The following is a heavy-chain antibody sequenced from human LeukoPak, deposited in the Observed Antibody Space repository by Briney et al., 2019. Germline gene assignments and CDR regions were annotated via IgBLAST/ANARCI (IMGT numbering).Heavy chain of an antibody. J-gene: IGHJ5*02. CDR2: INPNSGGT. CDR1: GYTFTGYY. CDR3: ARGYDYGDYVST. Sequence: ASVKVSCKASGYTFTGYYMHWVRQAPGQGLEWMGWINPNSGGTNYAQKFQGRVTMTRDTSISTAYMELSRLRSDATAVYYCARGYDYGDYVSTWGQGTLVTVSS. V-gene: IGHV1-2*02. D-gene: IGHD4-17*01.